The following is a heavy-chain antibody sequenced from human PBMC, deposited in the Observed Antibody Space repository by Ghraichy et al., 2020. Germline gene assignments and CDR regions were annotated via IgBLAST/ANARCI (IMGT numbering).Heavy chain of an antibody. CDR3: ARALFGEYYDSSGYYSPWFDP. J-gene: IGHJ5*02. D-gene: IGHD3-22*01. CDR1: GYTFTSYG. Sequence: ASVKVSCKASGYTFTSYGISWVRQAPGQGLEWMGWISAYNGNTNYAQKLQGRVTMTTDTSTSTAYMELRSLRSDDTAVYYCARALFGEYYDSSGYYSPWFDPWGQGTLVTVSS. V-gene: IGHV1-18*01. CDR2: ISAYNGNT.